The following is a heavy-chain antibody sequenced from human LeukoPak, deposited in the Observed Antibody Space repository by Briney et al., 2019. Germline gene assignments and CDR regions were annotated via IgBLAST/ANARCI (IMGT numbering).Heavy chain of an antibody. J-gene: IGHJ4*02. D-gene: IGHD3-22*01. V-gene: IGHV4-38-2*02. Sequence: PSETVSLTCTVSGYSISSGYYWGWIRQPPGKGLEWIGSIYHSGSTYYNPSLKSRVTISVDTSKNQFSLKLSSVTAADTAVYYCARGVFYYDSSGYYLRTFDYWGQGTLVTVSS. CDR2: IYHSGST. CDR3: ARGVFYYDSSGYYLRTFDY. CDR1: GYSISSGYY.